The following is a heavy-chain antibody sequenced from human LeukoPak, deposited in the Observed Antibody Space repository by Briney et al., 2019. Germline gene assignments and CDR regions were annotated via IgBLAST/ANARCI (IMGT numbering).Heavy chain of an antibody. CDR1: GGSISSSNW. CDR2: IYHSGST. V-gene: IGHV4-4*02. CDR3: ARAVYGSGELHAFDI. D-gene: IGHD3-10*01. Sequence: PSETLSLTCAVSGGSISSSNWWSWVRQPPGKGLEWIGEIYHSGSTNYNPSLKSRVTISVDKSKNQFPLKLSSVTAADTAVYYCARAVYGSGELHAFDIWGQGTMVTVSS. J-gene: IGHJ3*02.